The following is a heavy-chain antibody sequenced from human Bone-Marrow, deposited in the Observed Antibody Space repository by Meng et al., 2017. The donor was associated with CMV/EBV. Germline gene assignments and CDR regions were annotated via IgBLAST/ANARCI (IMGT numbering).Heavy chain of an antibody. V-gene: IGHV1-58*01. J-gene: IGHJ4*02. CDR2: IVVGSGNT. Sequence: SVKVSCKTSGFTFTSSAVHWVRQTRGQRPEWIGWIVVGSGNTNYAQEFHERVNITRDMSTSTAYMELSSLRFEDTAVYYCAADLGNTFGGVIVTLDHWGQGTLVTVPS. CDR1: GFTFTSSA. CDR3: AADLGNTFGGVIVTLDH. D-gene: IGHD3-16*02.